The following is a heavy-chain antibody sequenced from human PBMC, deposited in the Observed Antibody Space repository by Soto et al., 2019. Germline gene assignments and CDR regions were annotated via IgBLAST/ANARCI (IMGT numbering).Heavy chain of an antibody. CDR1: GYSFTNYW. Sequence: PGESLKISCKGSGYSFTNYWIGWVRQMPGKGLEWMGIIYPSDSSTRYSPSFQGQVTLSADKSISTAYLQWSSLQASDTAMYYCARTYTSWSSFDYWGQGTLVTVSS. V-gene: IGHV5-51*01. D-gene: IGHD6-6*01. J-gene: IGHJ4*02. CDR2: IYPSDSST. CDR3: ARTYTSWSSFDY.